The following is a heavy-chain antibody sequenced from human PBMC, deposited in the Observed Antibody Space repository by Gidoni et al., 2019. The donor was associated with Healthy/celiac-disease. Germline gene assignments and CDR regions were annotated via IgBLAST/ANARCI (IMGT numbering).Heavy chain of an antibody. CDR2: IYWDDDK. Sequence: QTTLKESGPTLVKPTQTLTLTCTFPGFSRTTSGVGVGWIRQPPGKALEWLALIYWDDDKRYSPSLKRRLTITKDTPNNQVVLTMTNMDPVDTATYYCAHSFGRGFDSWGQGTLVTVAS. V-gene: IGHV2-5*02. J-gene: IGHJ5*01. CDR1: GFSRTTSGVG. D-gene: IGHD3-3*01. CDR3: AHSFGRGFDS.